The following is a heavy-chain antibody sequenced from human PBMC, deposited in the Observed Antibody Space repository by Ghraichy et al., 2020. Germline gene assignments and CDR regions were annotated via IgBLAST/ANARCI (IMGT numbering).Heavy chain of an antibody. CDR3: TKDRGSTWGKGWFDP. V-gene: IGHV3-23*01. D-gene: IGHD6-13*01. Sequence: GESLNISCAASGFTFNSNAMSWVRQAPGKGLEWVSTISGSGGSTYYADSVKGRFTISRDNSKNTLYLQMNSLRAEDTALYYCTKDRGSTWGKGWFDPWGQGTLVTVSS. CDR2: ISGSGGST. CDR1: GFTFNSNA. J-gene: IGHJ5*02.